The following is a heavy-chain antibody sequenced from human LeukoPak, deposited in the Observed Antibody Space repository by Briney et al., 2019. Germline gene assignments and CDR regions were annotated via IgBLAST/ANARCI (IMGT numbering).Heavy chain of an antibody. CDR3: ARVSNFWTAYYDY. D-gene: IGHD3/OR15-3a*01. Sequence: PSETLSLTCAVYGGPFSGYYWSWIRQPPRKGLEWIGEINHSGGTYYKPSLNSRVTMSVDTSKKQFSLRLSSVTAADTAVYYCARVSNFWTAYYDYWGQGALVTVSS. CDR1: GGPFSGYY. J-gene: IGHJ4*02. CDR2: INHSGGT. V-gene: IGHV4-34*01.